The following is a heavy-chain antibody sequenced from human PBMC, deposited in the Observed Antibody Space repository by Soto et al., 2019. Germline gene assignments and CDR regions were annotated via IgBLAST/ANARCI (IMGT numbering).Heavy chain of an antibody. V-gene: IGHV3-7*01. CDR1: GFSFISSW. J-gene: IGHJ4*02. D-gene: IGHD3-10*01. CDR2: INQDGSEN. Sequence: EVQLVESGGGLVQPGGSLRLSCTASGFSFISSWMAWVRQTPGKGLEWVGNINQDGSENSCVEGRFTISRDNAKNSLYLQMNSLRAEDTAVYFCARDPASGAFDYWGQGTLVTVSS. CDR3: ARDPASGAFDY.